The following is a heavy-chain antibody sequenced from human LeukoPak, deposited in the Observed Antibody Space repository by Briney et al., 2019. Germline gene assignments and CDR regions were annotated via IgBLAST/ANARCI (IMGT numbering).Heavy chain of an antibody. CDR3: AREVSYYYYMDV. CDR2: INHSGST. CDR1: GGSFSGYY. Sequence: PSETLSLTCAVYGGSFSGYYWSWIRQPPGKGLEWIGEINHSGSTNYNPSLKSRVTISVDTSNNEFSLKLSSVSAADTAVYYCAREVSYYYYMDVWGKGTTVTVSS. J-gene: IGHJ6*03. V-gene: IGHV4-34*01.